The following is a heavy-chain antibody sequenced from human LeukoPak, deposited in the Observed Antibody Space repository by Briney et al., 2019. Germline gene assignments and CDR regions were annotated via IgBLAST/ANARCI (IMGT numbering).Heavy chain of an antibody. D-gene: IGHD1-26*01. J-gene: IGHJ6*03. CDR1: GGSFSGYY. V-gene: IGHV4-59*01. Sequence: SETLSLTCAVYGGSFSGYYWSWIRQPPGKGLEWIGYIYYSGSTNYNPSLKSRVTISVDTSKNQFSLKLSSVTAADTAVYYCARGGGSYNFYYYYMDVWGKGTTVTVSS. CDR2: IYYSGST. CDR3: ARGGGSYNFYYYYMDV.